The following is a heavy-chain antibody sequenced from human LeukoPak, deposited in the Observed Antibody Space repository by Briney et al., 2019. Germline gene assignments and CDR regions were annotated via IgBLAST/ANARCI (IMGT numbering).Heavy chain of an antibody. CDR3: ARHHSSWGSGTFDV. J-gene: IGHJ3*01. CDR1: GYSFTNYW. Sequence: GESLKISCKGSGYSFTNYWIGWVRQMPGKGLEWMGIMYPGDSDTRYNPSFQGQVTISADKSINTAYLQWSSLKASDIAMYYCARHHSSWGSGTFDVWGQGTMVTVSS. V-gene: IGHV5-51*01. D-gene: IGHD7-27*01. CDR2: MYPGDSDT.